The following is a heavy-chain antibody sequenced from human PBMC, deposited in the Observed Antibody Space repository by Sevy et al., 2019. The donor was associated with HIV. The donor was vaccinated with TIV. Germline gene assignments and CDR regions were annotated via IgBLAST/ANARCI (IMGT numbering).Heavy chain of an antibody. D-gene: IGHD2-15*01. J-gene: IGHJ6*02. CDR1: GFTFSSYG. V-gene: IGHV3-23*01. CDR2: IGGSGRYT. Sequence: GGSLRLSCAASGFTFSSYGMHWVRQAPGKGLEWVSSIGGSGRYTYYADSVEGRFTISRDNSKNMLYLQMNSLRVADTAVYYCAKGYCSGGTCPRDYYYYGMDVWGQGTTVTVSS. CDR3: AKGYCSGGTCPRDYYYYGMDV.